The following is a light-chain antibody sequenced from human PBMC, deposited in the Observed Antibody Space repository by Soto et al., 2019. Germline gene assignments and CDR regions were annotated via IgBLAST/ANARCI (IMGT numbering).Light chain of an antibody. CDR2: DAS. Sequence: EIVLTQSPATLSLSPGERATLSCRASQSVSSYLAWYQQKPGQAPRLLIYDASNRATGIPARFSGSGSGTDFTLTIGSLAPEDFAIYYCQQRSNWPPVTFGGGTKVEIK. V-gene: IGKV3-11*01. J-gene: IGKJ4*01. CDR3: QQRSNWPPVT. CDR1: QSVSSY.